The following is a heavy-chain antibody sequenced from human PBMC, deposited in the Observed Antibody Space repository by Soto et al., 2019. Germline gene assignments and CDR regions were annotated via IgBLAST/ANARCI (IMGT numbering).Heavy chain of an antibody. Sequence: SETLSLTCTVSGGSISSYYWSWIRQPPGKGLEWIGYIYYSGSTNYNPSLKSRVTISVDTSKNQFSLKLSSVTAADTAVYYCATRSWNGDLDYWGQGTLVTVSS. J-gene: IGHJ4*02. V-gene: IGHV4-59*01. CDR2: IYYSGST. D-gene: IGHD1-1*01. CDR3: ATRSWNGDLDY. CDR1: GGSISSYY.